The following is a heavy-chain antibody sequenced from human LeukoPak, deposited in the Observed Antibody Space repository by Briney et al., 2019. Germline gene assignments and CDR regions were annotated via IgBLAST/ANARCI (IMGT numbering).Heavy chain of an antibody. J-gene: IGHJ4*02. V-gene: IGHV1-2*02. CDR1: GYTFTGYY. CDR2: INPNSGGT. D-gene: IGHD3-3*01. CDR3: ARVDGDYYFDY. Sequence: ASVKVSCKASGYTFTGYYMHWVRQAPGQGLEWMGWINPNSGGTNYAQTFQGRVTMTRDTSISTAYMELSRLRSDDTAVYYCARVDGDYYFDYWGQGTLVTVSS.